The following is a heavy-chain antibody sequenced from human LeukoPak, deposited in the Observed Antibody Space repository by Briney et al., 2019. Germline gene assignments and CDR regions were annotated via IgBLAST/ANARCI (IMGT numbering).Heavy chain of an antibody. V-gene: IGHV1-69*04. CDR1: RGTFSSYA. J-gene: IGHJ4*02. Sequence: SVKVSCKASRGTFSSYAISWVRQAPGQGLEWMGRIIPILGIANYAQKFQGRVTITADKSTSTAYMELSSLRSEDTAVYYCARGSSWLYYFDYWGQGTLVTVSS. CDR3: ARGSSWLYYFDY. CDR2: IIPILGIA. D-gene: IGHD6-13*01.